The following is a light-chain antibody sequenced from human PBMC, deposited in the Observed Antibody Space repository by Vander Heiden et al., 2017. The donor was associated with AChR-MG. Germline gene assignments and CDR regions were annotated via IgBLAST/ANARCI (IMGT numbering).Light chain of an antibody. J-gene: IGLJ2*01. V-gene: IGLV2-14*03. Sequence: QSALTQPSSVSGSPGQSITISCAGPSSYVGGYNYVSWYQQHPGKAPKLMIHDVSNRPSGVSNRVSGSKSGNTASLTISGLQAEDEADYYCSSYTSTTPVVFGGGTKLTVL. CDR1: SSYVGGYNY. CDR3: SSYTSTTPVV. CDR2: DVS.